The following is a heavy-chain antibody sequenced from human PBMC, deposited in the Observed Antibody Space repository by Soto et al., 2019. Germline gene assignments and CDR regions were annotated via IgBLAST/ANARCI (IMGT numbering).Heavy chain of an antibody. J-gene: IGHJ5*02. Sequence: SETLSLTCAAYGGSVNGYYWNWLRQPPGKGLEWIGEINHTGGTHYNPSLKSRVTMSVATSKNQFALRLSPVTAADTAIYYCATRITVFGLLIPPFDPWGQGTQVTVSS. V-gene: IGHV4-34*01. CDR3: ATRITVFGLLIPPFDP. D-gene: IGHD3-3*01. CDR1: GGSVNGYY. CDR2: INHTGGT.